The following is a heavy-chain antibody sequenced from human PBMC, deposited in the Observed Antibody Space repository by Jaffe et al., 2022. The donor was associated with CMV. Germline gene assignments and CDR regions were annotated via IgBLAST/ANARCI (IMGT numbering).Heavy chain of an antibody. V-gene: IGHV1-46*01. CDR2: ISPDDGTT. CDR1: GYSFTEYQ. CDR3: ARRVPPGIDP. D-gene: IGHD6-13*01. J-gene: IGHJ5*02. Sequence: QAQLVQSGAEVKKPGASVKISCKASGYSFTEYQIHWVRQAPGQGLEWMGIISPDDGTTIYAPKFQGRVTMTSDTSTSTVYMEVTSLKSEDTAIYYCARRVPPGIDPWGQGTLVSVSS.